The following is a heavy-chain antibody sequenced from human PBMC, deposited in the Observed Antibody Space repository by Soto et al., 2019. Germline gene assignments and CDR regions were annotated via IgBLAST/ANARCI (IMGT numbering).Heavy chain of an antibody. CDR3: AKTITTIGVSSTGRGALLDN. V-gene: IGHV3-30*18. CDR1: GFTFSVFG. CDR2: ISNDGNSE. J-gene: IGHJ4*02. Sequence: QVQLVESGGGVVQPGRSLRLSCAASGFTFSVFGMHWVRQAPGKGLEWVAVISNDGNSEHYADSVKGRFTISRDNSKNTSHLQLNSLSVEDTAVYYCAKTITTIGVSSTGRGALLDNWGQGILVSVSS. D-gene: IGHD3-3*01.